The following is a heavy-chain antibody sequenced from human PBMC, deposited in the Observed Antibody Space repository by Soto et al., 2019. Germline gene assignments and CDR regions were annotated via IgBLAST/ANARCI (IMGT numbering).Heavy chain of an antibody. CDR2: ISYDGSKT. J-gene: IGHJ4*02. CDR3: ARDRDSSYFPPPYYFDS. V-gene: IGHV3-30*04. CDR1: VFTFRSYT. Sequence: QVQLVESGGGVVQPGRSLRLSCAASVFTFRSYTMHWVRQAPGKGLEWLATISYDGSKTNYADSVRGRFTISRDNSKSTLFLQMDSLRPEDTAVYSCARDRDSSYFPPPYYFDSWGQGTLVTVSS. D-gene: IGHD4-4*01.